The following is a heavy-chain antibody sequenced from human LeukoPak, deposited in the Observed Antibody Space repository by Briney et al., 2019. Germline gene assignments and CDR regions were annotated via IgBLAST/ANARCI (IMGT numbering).Heavy chain of an antibody. CDR3: AKAIVGPTFDY. CDR2: ISGSGTST. CDR1: GFTFSSYS. V-gene: IGHV3-23*01. D-gene: IGHD1-26*01. J-gene: IGHJ4*02. Sequence: GGSLRLSCAASGFTFSSYSMNWVRQAPGKGLEWVSGISGSGTSTDYADSVKGRFTISRDNSKNTLYLQMKSLRAEDTAVYYCAKAIVGPTFDYWGQGTLVTASS.